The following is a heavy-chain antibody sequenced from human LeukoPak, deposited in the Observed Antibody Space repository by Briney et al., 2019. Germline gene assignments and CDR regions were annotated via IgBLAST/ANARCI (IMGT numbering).Heavy chain of an antibody. CDR1: GFTVSTNY. V-gene: IGHV3-53*01. D-gene: IGHD1-26*01. J-gene: IGHJ4*02. Sequence: GGSLRLSCAASGFTVSTNYMSWVSQAPGKGLEWVSVIYSGGSTYYTDSVKGRFTISRDNSKNTLYLQMNSLRAEDTAVYYCARGRGSYYFDYWGQGTLVTVSS. CDR3: ARGRGSYYFDY. CDR2: IYSGGST.